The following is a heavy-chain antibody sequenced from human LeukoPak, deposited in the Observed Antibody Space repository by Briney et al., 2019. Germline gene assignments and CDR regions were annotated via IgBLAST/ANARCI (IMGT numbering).Heavy chain of an antibody. V-gene: IGHV3-23*01. CDR2: ISGSGGST. Sequence: PGGSLRLSCAASGFTFSSYAMSWVRQAPGKGLEWVSAISGSGGSTYYADSVQGRFTISRDNSKNTLYLQMNSLRAEDTAVYYCAKDGTESYYDFWSGLTGYYFDYWGQGTLVTVSS. CDR1: GFTFSSYA. D-gene: IGHD3-3*01. CDR3: AKDGTESYYDFWSGLTGYYFDY. J-gene: IGHJ4*02.